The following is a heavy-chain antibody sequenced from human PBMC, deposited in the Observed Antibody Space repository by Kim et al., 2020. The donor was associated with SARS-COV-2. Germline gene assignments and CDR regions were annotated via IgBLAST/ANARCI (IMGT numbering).Heavy chain of an antibody. V-gene: IGHV3-9*01. D-gene: IGHD4-17*01. Sequence: GGSLRLSCAASGFTFDDYAMHWVRQAPGKGLEWVSGISWNSGSIGYADSVKGRFTISRDNAKNSLYLQMNSLRAEDTALYYCAKVVGDYGDYSDAFDIWGQGTMVTVSS. CDR1: GFTFDDYA. CDR3: AKVVGDYGDYSDAFDI. J-gene: IGHJ3*02. CDR2: ISWNSGSI.